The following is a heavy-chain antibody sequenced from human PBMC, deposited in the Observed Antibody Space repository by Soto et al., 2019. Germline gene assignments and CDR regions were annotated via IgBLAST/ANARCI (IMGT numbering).Heavy chain of an antibody. CDR1: GFTFSSYW. Sequence: LRLSCAASGFTFSSYWMHWVRQAPGKGLVWVSRINSDGSSTSYADSVKGRFTISRDNAKNTLYLQMNSLRAEDTAVYYCARGVNSYGVFTDYYYYGMDFWGQGTTVTVSS. CDR2: INSDGSST. J-gene: IGHJ6*02. CDR3: ARGVNSYGVFTDYYYYGMDF. D-gene: IGHD5-18*01. V-gene: IGHV3-74*01.